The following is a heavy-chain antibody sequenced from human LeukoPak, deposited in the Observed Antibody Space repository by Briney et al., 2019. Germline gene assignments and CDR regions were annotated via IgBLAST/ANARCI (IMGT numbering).Heavy chain of an antibody. CDR3: VRERTYGEFFDC. CDR1: GFTFSPYC. D-gene: IGHD3-10*01. CDR2: ISTSTSTI. Sequence: GGSLRLSCAAFGFTFSPYCMNWVRQAPGKGLEWISYISTSTSTIYYADSVKGRFTISRDNAKKSLYLQMDRLRDEDTAVYYCVRERTYGEFFDCWGQGTLVTVSS. J-gene: IGHJ4*02. V-gene: IGHV3-48*02.